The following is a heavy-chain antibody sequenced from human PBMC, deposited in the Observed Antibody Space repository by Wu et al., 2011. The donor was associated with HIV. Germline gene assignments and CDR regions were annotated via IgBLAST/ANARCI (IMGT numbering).Heavy chain of an antibody. CDR3: ARDRKGFGEFYHFDY. D-gene: IGHD3-10*01. CDR2: ISGYNGNI. Sequence: QVQLVQSGAEVKKPGASVKVSCKASGYTFTSYGISWVRQAPGQGLEWIAWISGYNGNIDYAQKFRGRVTMTTDTSTSTAYMELRNLRSEDTAVYYCARDRKGFGEFYHFDYWGQGSLVTVSS. V-gene: IGHV1-18*01. CDR1: GYTFTSYG. J-gene: IGHJ4*02.